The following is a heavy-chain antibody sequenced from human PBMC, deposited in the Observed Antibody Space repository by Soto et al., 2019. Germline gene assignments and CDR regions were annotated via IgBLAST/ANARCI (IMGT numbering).Heavy chain of an antibody. CDR1: GGTFSSYA. CDR2: IIPIFGTA. CDR3: ASGEAYGDIVVVVAAPDYGMDV. V-gene: IGHV1-69*13. J-gene: IGHJ6*02. D-gene: IGHD2-15*01. Sequence: VASVKVSCKASGGTFSSYAISWVRQAPGQGLEWMGGIIPIFGTANYAQKFQGRVTITADESTSTAYMELSSLRSEDTAVYYCASGEAYGDIVVVVAAPDYGMDVWGQGTTVTVSS.